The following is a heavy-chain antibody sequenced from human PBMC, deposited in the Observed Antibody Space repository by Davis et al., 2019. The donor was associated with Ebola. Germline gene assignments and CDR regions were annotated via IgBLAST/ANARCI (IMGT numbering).Heavy chain of an antibody. D-gene: IGHD2-15*01. J-gene: IGHJ4*02. Sequence: ASVKVSCKAFGYTFTGYYVHWVRQAPGQGLEWMGRINPSTGVTSYAQKFQGRVTMTRDTSISTAYMELSRLRSDDAAVYYCARGGCNGGGCYYYFDYWGQGTLVTVSS. CDR3: ARGGCNGGGCYYYFDY. CDR1: GYTFTGYY. CDR2: INPSTGVT. V-gene: IGHV1-2*06.